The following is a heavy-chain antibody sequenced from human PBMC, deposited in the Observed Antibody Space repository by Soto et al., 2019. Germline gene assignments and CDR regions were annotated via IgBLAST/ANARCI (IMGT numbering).Heavy chain of an antibody. J-gene: IGHJ3*02. D-gene: IGHD1-1*01. Sequence: GGSLRLSCAASGFTFSSYWMHWVRQAPGKGLVWVSRINSDGSSTSYADSVKGRFTISRDNAKNTLYLQMNSLRAEDTAVYYCASRTRGDRASSDAFDIWGQGTMVTVSS. CDR1: GFTFSSYW. CDR3: ASRTRGDRASSDAFDI. V-gene: IGHV3-74*01. CDR2: INSDGSST.